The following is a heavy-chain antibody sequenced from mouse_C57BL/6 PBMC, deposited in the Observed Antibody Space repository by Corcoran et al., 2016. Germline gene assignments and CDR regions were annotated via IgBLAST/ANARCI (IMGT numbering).Heavy chain of an antibody. CDR1: GYAFSSYW. CDR3: AVYYDYDGGFAY. D-gene: IGHD2-4*01. CDR2: IYPGDGDT. Sequence: QVQLQQYGAELVKPGASVKISCKASGYAFSSYWLNWVKQRPGKGLEWIGQIYPGDGDTNYNGKFKGKATLTADKSSSTAYMQLSSLTSEDSAVYFCAVYYDYDGGFAYWGQGTLVTVSA. J-gene: IGHJ3*01. V-gene: IGHV1-80*01.